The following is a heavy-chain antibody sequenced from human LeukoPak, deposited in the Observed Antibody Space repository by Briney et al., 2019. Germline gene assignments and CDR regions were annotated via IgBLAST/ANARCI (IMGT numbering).Heavy chain of an antibody. V-gene: IGHV3-9*01. CDR3: AKDISPLATYYFDY. CDR1: GFTFDNYA. CDR2: ISWNSGSI. J-gene: IGHJ4*02. D-gene: IGHD3-16*01. Sequence: PGRSLRLSCSASGFTFDNYAMHWVRQAPGKGLEWVSGISWNSGSIGYADSVKGRFTISRDNAKNSLYLQMNSLRAEDTALYYCAKDISPLATYYFDYWGQGTLVTVSS.